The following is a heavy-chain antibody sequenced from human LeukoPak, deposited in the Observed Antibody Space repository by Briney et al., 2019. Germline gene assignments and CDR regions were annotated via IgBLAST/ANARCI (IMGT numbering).Heavy chain of an antibody. CDR3: ARKGWYSDL. CDR1: GFTFINAW. Sequence: GGSLRLSCAASGFTFINAWMTWVRQAPGKGLEWVASINQDGSQKYYVGSLKGRFTISRDNAKNSHYLQMNSLRAEDTAVYYCARKGWYSDLWGRGTLVSVSS. J-gene: IGHJ2*01. CDR2: INQDGSQK. V-gene: IGHV3-7*01.